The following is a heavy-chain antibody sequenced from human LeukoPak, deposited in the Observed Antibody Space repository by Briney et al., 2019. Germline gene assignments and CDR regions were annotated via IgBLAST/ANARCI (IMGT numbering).Heavy chain of an antibody. J-gene: IGHJ4*02. V-gene: IGHV4-61*08. CDR2: IYYSGST. Sequence: SETLSLTCTVSGGSISSGGYYWSWIRQPPGKGREWIGYIYYSGSTNYNPSLKSRVTISVDTSKNQFSLKLSSVTAADTAVYYCSRGRRVGYSSGSYYFDYWGQGTLVTVSS. CDR3: SRGRRVGYSSGSYYFDY. CDR1: GGSISSGGYY. D-gene: IGHD6-19*01.